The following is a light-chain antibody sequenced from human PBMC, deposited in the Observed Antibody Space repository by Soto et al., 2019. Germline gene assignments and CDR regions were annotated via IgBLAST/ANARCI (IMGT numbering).Light chain of an antibody. V-gene: IGKV4-1*01. CDR2: WAS. J-gene: IGKJ2*01. Sequence: DIVMTQSPDSLAVSLGERATINCKSSQSVLYSSNNNNYLAWYQQKPGQPPKLLIYWASTRESGVPDRFSGSGSGTDFNLTISSLQAEDVAVYYCQQYYSTPRTFGQGTKLEIK. CDR3: QQYYSTPRT. CDR1: QSVLYSSNNNNY.